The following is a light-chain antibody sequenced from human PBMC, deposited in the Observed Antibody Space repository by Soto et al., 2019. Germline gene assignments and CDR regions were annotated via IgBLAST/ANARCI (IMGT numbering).Light chain of an antibody. CDR1: QSVSSNN. CDR3: QEYGSSPWR. Sequence: IVLTQSPGTLSLSTGERATLYCRASQSVSSNNLVWYQQKPGQAPRLLIYGASYRAAGIPDRFSGSGSGTDFTLTISRLEPEDFALYYCQEYGSSPWRFGQGTKVDIK. CDR2: GAS. J-gene: IGKJ1*01. V-gene: IGKV3-20*01.